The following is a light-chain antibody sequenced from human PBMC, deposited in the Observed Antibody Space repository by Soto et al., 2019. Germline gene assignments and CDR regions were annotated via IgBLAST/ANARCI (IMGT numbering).Light chain of an antibody. Sequence: LTQPASVCWSPGQSVTISCTGPRSDIGDSNFISWYQHSPGKAPRLLIYEVNNRPSGVSKRFSGSKAGNTASLTISGLLDDDEADYFCASFRSGTILVFGSGTKVTVL. V-gene: IGLV2-14*01. CDR3: ASFRSGTILV. CDR2: EVN. CDR1: RSDIGDSNF. J-gene: IGLJ1*01.